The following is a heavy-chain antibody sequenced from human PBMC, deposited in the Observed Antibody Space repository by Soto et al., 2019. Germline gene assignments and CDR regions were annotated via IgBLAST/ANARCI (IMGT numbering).Heavy chain of an antibody. CDR3: ARDLPLYCRGDCNFDF. J-gene: IGHJ4*02. CDR1: GFIFSRYG. CDR2: ISSDGGER. Sequence: QVQLVESGGGVVQSGGSLRLSCGGSGFIFSRYGMHWVRQAPGKGLEWVTGISSDGGERFYADSVKGRFTISRDNSKKRLALQLSSLRPEDTAVYYCARDLPLYCRGDCNFDFWGQGTLVTVSS. D-gene: IGHD2-21*02. V-gene: IGHV3-30*03.